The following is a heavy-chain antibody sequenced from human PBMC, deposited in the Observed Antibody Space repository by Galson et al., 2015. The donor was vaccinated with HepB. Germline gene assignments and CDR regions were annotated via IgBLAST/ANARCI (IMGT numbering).Heavy chain of an antibody. CDR2: ISGYSHST. V-gene: IGHV3-23*01. Sequence: SLRLSCAASGFTFSDYAMNWVRQAPGKGLEWVSSISGYSHSTYFADSVKGRFTISRDNSKNTLYLQLNSLRTEDTAVYYCAKDSHTGGWFMGFDSWGQGSLVTVSS. D-gene: IGHD6-19*01. CDR3: AKDSHTGGWFMGFDS. CDR1: GFTFSDYA. J-gene: IGHJ4*02.